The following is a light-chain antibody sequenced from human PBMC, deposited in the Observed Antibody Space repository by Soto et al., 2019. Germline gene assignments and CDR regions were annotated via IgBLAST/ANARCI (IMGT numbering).Light chain of an antibody. CDR2: ETY. J-gene: IGKJ1*01. CDR3: QQYGGSSRT. Sequence: IVLTQSPDGLCFSPGERCTLSGRASQSVRNNYLAWYQQKPGQAPRLLIYETYRRATGIPDRFSGSGSGIDFTLTISRLEPEDFAVYLCQQYGGSSRTFGLGTKVDIK. V-gene: IGKV3-20*01. CDR1: QSVRNNY.